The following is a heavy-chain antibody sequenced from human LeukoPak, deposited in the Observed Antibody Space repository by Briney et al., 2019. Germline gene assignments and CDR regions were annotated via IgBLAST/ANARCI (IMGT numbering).Heavy chain of an antibody. CDR3: ARDLVYYDSSGYYYGFFDY. CDR1: GGSISSGSYY. J-gene: IGHJ4*02. Sequence: PSQTLSLTCTVSGGSISSGSYYWSWIRQPAGKGLEWIGRIYTSGSTNYNPSLKSRVTISVDTSKNQFSLKLNSVTAADTAVYYCARDLVYYDSSGYYYGFFDYWGQGTLVTVSS. D-gene: IGHD3-22*01. CDR2: IYTSGST. V-gene: IGHV4-61*02.